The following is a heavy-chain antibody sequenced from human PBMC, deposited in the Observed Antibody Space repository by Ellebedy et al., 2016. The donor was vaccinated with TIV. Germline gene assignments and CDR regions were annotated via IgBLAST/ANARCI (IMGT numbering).Heavy chain of an antibody. CDR1: RFTFSSYW. CDR3: ATDGSYGDYLSPTHAFVI. V-gene: IGHV3-7*01. D-gene: IGHD4-17*01. J-gene: IGHJ3*02. Sequence: GGSLRLSCAASRFTFSSYWMSWVRQATGKGLEWVANINQDGGEKHYVDSVKGRFTISRDNAKNSLYLQMNSLRAVDTAVYYCATDGSYGDYLSPTHAFVIWGQGTTVTVSS. CDR2: INQDGGEK.